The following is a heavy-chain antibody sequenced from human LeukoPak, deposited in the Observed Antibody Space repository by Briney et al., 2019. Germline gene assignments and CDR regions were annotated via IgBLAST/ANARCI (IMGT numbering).Heavy chain of an antibody. CDR3: ARAGKGYCSGGSCYSRYHGFDI. D-gene: IGHD2-15*01. Sequence: SVKVSCKASGGTFSSYAISWVRQAPGQGLEWMGRIIPILGIANYAQKFQGRVTITADKSTSTAYMELSSLRSEDTAVYYCARAGKGYCSGGSCYSRYHGFDIWGQGTMVTVSS. CDR1: GGTFSSYA. J-gene: IGHJ3*02. V-gene: IGHV1-69*04. CDR2: IIPILGIA.